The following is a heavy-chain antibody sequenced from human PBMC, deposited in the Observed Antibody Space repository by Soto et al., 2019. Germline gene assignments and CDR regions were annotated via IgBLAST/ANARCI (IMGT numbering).Heavy chain of an antibody. J-gene: IGHJ4*01. CDR3: ARRGGDPHYFDF. V-gene: IGHV5-51*01. D-gene: IGHD4-17*01. CDR2: IYPGDSYT. CDR1: GYRFTSYW. Sequence: GESLKISCKASGYRFTSYWIGWVRQMPGKGLEWMGIIYPGDSYTTYSPSFQDQVTISADKSISTTYLQWSTLKASDTAMYYCARRGGDPHYFDFWGQGTLVTVSS.